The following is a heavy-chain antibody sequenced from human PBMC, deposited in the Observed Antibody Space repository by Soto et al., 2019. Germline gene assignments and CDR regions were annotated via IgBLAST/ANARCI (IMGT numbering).Heavy chain of an antibody. Sequence: EVQLVESGGGLVQPGGSLSLSCEVSGFTFSIHAMNWVRQAPGKGLEWVAYIHGTRSIIYYADSVKGRFTISRDNAKNSLFLQMDSLRDEDTAVYYCARDARNADYDYWGQGTLVTVSS. CDR3: ARDARNADYDY. D-gene: IGHD3-16*01. J-gene: IGHJ4*02. V-gene: IGHV3-48*02. CDR1: GFTFSIHA. CDR2: IHGTRSII.